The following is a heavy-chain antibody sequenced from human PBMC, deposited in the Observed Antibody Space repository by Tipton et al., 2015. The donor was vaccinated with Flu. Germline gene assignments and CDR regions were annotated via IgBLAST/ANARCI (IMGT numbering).Heavy chain of an antibody. D-gene: IGHD4-17*01. CDR1: GYTFTSYD. J-gene: IGHJ4*02. V-gene: IGHV1-8*01. CDR2: MDPKSGDT. CDR3: ARTPRNGDIAY. Sequence: QLVQSGAEVKKPGASVKVSCKASGYTFTSYDINRVRQAAGQGLEWMGWMDPKSGDTGYAQKFLGRVTMTRSTSIGTAFMDLSRLTSEDTAVYFCARTPRNGDIAYWGQGTLVTVSS.